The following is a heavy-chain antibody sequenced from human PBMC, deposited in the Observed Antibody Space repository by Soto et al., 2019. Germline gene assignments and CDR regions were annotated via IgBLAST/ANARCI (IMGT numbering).Heavy chain of an antibody. CDR3: ARHVAVPRTRGFDY. Sequence: QVQLQESDPGLVKPSGTLSLTCAVSGASISDNWWSWVRQPPGKGLEWIGEIYHSGTTTYNPSLKSRVIISVDKSASQISLTLNSVTAADTAIYYCARHVAVPRTRGFDYWGQGTPVTVSS. V-gene: IGHV4-4*02. CDR1: GASISDNW. D-gene: IGHD2-15*01. J-gene: IGHJ4*02. CDR2: IYHSGTT.